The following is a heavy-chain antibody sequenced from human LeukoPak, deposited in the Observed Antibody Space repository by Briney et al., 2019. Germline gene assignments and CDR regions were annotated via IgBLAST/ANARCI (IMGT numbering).Heavy chain of an antibody. V-gene: IGHV4-31*03. CDR1: GGSINSGGSY. J-gene: IGHJ6*03. Sequence: SQTLSLTCIVSGGSINSGGSYWSWIRQHPGKGLEWIGCIYYSWSSYYNPSLKSRVTLSLDTSKNQFSLKLSSVTAADTAVYYCARDNGDYRSIYYYMDVWGKGTTVTVSS. D-gene: IGHD4-11*01. CDR3: ARDNGDYRSIYYYMDV. CDR2: IYYSWSS.